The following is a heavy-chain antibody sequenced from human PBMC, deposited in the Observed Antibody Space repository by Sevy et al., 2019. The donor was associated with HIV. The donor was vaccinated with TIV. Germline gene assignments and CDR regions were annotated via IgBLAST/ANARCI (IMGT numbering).Heavy chain of an antibody. V-gene: IGHV3-74*01. CDR1: GFTFSSYW. J-gene: IGHJ6*02. D-gene: IGHD3-9*01. CDR2: INSDESST. CDR3: ARGDILGGYWVSYSFAMDV. Sequence: GGSLRLSCAASGFTFSSYWMHWVRQVPGKGLVWVSRINSDESSTTYADSVKGRFTISRDNAKNTLYLQMNSLRADDTAVYYCARGDILGGYWVSYSFAMDVWGQGTTVTVSS.